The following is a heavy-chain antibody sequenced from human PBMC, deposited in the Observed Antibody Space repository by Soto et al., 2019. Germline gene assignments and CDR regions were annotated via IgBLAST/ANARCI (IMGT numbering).Heavy chain of an antibody. V-gene: IGHV4-39*01. J-gene: IGHJ5*02. CDR1: GVSISSSSYY. D-gene: IGHD3-10*01. CDR3: ARQGTGSFYSDWCDP. Sequence: SDTLSLTCTVSGVSISSSSYYWVLIRQPPGKGLEWIGRIYYSGSTYYNPSLKSRVTISVDTSKNQVALKLSSVTAADTADTTVYYCARQGTGSFYSDWCDPWSQGTLVTLSS. CDR2: IYYSGST.